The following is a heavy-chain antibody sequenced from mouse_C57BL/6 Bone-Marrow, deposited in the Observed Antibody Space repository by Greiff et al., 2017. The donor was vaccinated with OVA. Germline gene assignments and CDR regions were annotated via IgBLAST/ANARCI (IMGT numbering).Heavy chain of an antibody. CDR1: VFPFLLSG. D-gene: IGHD4-1*01. CDR3: ARPHWEGYFDV. Sequence: PLVASCGSFFPPGWSLPLSFASSVFPFLLSGLSFFRPPPAPRLSWVSTISSGGSYTYYPDSVTGRFTISRDNAKNTLYLQMSSLKSEDTAMYYCARPHWEGYFDVWGTGTTVTVSS. J-gene: IGHJ1*03. V-gene: IGHV5-6*01. CDR2: ISSGGSYT.